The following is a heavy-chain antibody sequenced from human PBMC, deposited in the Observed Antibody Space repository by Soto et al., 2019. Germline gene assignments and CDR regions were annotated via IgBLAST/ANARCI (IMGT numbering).Heavy chain of an antibody. D-gene: IGHD1-1*01. J-gene: IGHJ4*02. Sequence: GGSLRLSCAASGFTFSSYAMHWVRQAPGKGLEWVAVISYDGSNKYYADSVKGRFTISRDNSKNTLYLQMNSLRAEDTAVYYCAREQMEGGSSFDYWGQGTLVTVSS. CDR3: AREQMEGGSSFDY. CDR1: GFTFSSYA. CDR2: ISYDGSNK. V-gene: IGHV3-30-3*01.